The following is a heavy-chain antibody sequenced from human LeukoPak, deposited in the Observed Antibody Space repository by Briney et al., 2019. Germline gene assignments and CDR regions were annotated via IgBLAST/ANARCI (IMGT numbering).Heavy chain of an antibody. J-gene: IGHJ4*02. CDR3: TREGAAEAKNFDY. CDR2: INPRRGST. CDR1: GYTFTNYL. V-gene: IGHV1-46*01. Sequence: ASVKVSCKTSGYTFTNYLIHWVRQAPGLGHEWMGIINPRRGSTRYAQKFQDGVVVTRDTSTSTVYMELSSLRSDDTAVYYCTREGAAEAKNFDYWGQGTLVTVSS. D-gene: IGHD6-13*01.